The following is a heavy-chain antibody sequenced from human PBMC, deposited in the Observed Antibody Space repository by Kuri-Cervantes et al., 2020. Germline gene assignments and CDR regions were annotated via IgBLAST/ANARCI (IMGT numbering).Heavy chain of an antibody. D-gene: IGHD3-10*01. V-gene: IGHV3-53*01. Sequence: GGSLRLSCAASGFTFSSYSMNWVRQAPGKGLEWVSVIYSGGSTYYADSVKGRFTISRDNSKNTLYLQMNSLRAEDTAVYYCARTALLWFGELLERRTDAFDIWGQGTMVTVSS. CDR2: IYSGGST. J-gene: IGHJ3*02. CDR3: ARTALLWFGELLERRTDAFDI. CDR1: GFTFSSYS.